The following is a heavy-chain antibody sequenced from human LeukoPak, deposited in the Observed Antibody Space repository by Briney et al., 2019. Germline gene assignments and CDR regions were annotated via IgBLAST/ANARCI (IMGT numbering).Heavy chain of an antibody. J-gene: IGHJ5*02. CDR3: ARGGYDFWSGYPMVDP. Sequence: GGSLRLSCAASGFTFSSYSMNWVRQAPGKGLEWVSSISSSSSYIYYADSVKGRFTISRDNSKNTLYLQMNSLRAEDTAVYYCARGGYDFWSGYPMVDPWGQGTLVTVSS. CDR2: ISSSSSYI. V-gene: IGHV3-21*01. D-gene: IGHD3-3*01. CDR1: GFTFSSYS.